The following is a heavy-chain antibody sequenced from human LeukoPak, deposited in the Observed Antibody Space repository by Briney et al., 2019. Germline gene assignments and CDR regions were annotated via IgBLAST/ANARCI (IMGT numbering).Heavy chain of an antibody. Sequence: PGGSLRLSCAASGFTFDDYAMHWVRQAPGKGLEWVSGISWNSGSIGYADSVKGRFTISRDNAKNSLYLQMNSLRAEDTALYYCAKDIGYIAAAGPGYYYGMDVWGQGTTVTVSS. D-gene: IGHD6-13*01. V-gene: IGHV3-9*01. CDR2: ISWNSGSI. CDR3: AKDIGYIAAAGPGYYYGMDV. J-gene: IGHJ6*02. CDR1: GFTFDDYA.